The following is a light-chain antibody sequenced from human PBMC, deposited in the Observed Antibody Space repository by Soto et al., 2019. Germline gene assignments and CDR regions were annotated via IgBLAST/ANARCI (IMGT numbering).Light chain of an antibody. CDR2: AAS. Sequence: DIRMTQSRSSLSASVGDRVTITCRASQSISSYLNWYQQKPGKAPKLLIYAASSLQSGVPSRFSGSGSGTDFTLTISNLQPEDSAIYYCQERKTFGQGTKVEIK. V-gene: IGKV1-39*01. CDR1: QSISSY. CDR3: QERKT. J-gene: IGKJ1*01.